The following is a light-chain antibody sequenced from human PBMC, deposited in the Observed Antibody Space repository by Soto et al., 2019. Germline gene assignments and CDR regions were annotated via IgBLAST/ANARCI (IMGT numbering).Light chain of an antibody. Sequence: QSVLTQPPSASGTPGQRVTISCSGSRSNIGSNYVYWYQQLPGTAPKLLISRNNQRPAGVPDRFSGSKSGTSASLAISGLRSEDEADYHCAAWDDSLSGGVFGGGTKLTVL. V-gene: IGLV1-47*01. CDR1: RSNIGSNY. CDR3: AAWDDSLSGGV. CDR2: RNN. J-gene: IGLJ3*02.